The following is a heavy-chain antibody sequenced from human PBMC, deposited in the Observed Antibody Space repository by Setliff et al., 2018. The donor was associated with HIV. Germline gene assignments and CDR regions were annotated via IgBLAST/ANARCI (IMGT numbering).Heavy chain of an antibody. CDR1: QSLVTHYH. D-gene: IGHD3-22*01. J-gene: IGHJ5*02. V-gene: IGHV1-69*10. Sequence: SVKVSCKASQSLVTHYHLHWVRQAPGQGLEWMGGIIPVLDMPHYAQKFQGRVTMTADKSTNTAYMELRSLRSDDTAVYYCAKCSEMLGTPATSSGYYCGWFDPWGQGTLVTVSS. CDR3: AKCSEMLGTPATSSGYYCGWFDP. CDR2: IIPVLDMP.